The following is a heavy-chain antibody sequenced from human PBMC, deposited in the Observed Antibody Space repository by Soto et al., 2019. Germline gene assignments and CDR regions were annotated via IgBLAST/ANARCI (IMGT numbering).Heavy chain of an antibody. CDR2: TYYKSKWYY. CDR1: GDSVSSNSAA. Sequence: SQTLSLTCAISGDSVSSNSAAWNWIRQSPSRGLEWLGRTYYKSKWYYDCALSVKSRITINADTSNNQFSLQLSSVTPDDTAVYYCARDTTPITVAGPYFDYWGQGALVTVSS. V-gene: IGHV6-1*01. CDR3: ARDTTPITVAGPYFDY. D-gene: IGHD6-19*01. J-gene: IGHJ4*02.